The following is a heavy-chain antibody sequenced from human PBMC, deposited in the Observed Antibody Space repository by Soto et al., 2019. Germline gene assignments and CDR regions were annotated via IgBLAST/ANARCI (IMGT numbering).Heavy chain of an antibody. CDR1: GYSISSSNW. CDR2: IYYSGTT. D-gene: IGHD1-26*01. Sequence: SETLSLTCAVSGYSISSSNWWGWIRQPPGKGLEWIGYIYYSGTTYYNRSLKSRVTMSVDTSKNQFSLKLTSVTAVDTAVYYCARREIQGPIDYWGQGTLVTVSS. V-gene: IGHV4-28*01. CDR3: ARREIQGPIDY. J-gene: IGHJ4*02.